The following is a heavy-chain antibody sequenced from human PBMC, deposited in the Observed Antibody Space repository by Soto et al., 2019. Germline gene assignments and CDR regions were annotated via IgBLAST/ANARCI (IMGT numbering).Heavy chain of an antibody. V-gene: IGHV1-2*02. CDR3: ARVVGATRQGGYYFDY. J-gene: IGHJ4*02. CDR1: GYIFAGYY. Sequence: QVHLVQSGAEVKKPGASVKVSCKASGYIFAGYYIHWVRQAPGQGLEWMGWINPNNGGTNYAQKFQVRVTMTRDTSISTAYMELSWLTSDDTAVYYCARVVGATRQGGYYFDYWGQGTLVTVSS. CDR2: INPNNGGT. D-gene: IGHD1-26*01.